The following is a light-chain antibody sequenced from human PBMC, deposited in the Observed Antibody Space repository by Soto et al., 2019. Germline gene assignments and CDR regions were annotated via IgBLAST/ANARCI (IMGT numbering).Light chain of an antibody. CDR1: SSDLGAYNY. V-gene: IGLV2-8*01. Sequence: QSVLTQPPSASGSPGQSVTISCTGTSSDLGAYNYVSWYQQHPGKAPKLMIYEVSKRPSGVPDRFSGSKSGNTASLTVSGLQTEDEADYYCSSNAGTNNLRHFGGGTKLTVL. CDR2: EVS. J-gene: IGLJ2*01. CDR3: SSNAGTNNLRH.